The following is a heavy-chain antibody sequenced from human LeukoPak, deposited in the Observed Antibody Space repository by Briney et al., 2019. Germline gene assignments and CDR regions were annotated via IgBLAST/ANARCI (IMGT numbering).Heavy chain of an antibody. D-gene: IGHD4-23*01. Sequence: PGRSLRLSCAASGFTFSSYGMHWVRQAPGKGLGWVSYISSSGSTIYYADSVKGRFTISRDNAKNSLYLLMNSLRAEDTAVYYCARATVVRLDNWFDPWGQGTLVTVSS. CDR2: ISSSGSTI. CDR3: ARATVVRLDNWFDP. CDR1: GFTFSSYG. J-gene: IGHJ5*02. V-gene: IGHV3-48*04.